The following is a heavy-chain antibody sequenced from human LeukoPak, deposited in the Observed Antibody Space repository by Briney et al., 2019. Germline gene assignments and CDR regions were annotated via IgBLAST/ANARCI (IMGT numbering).Heavy chain of an antibody. Sequence: SGTLSLTCAVSGGSVSSNNWWTWVRQPPGKGLEWIGEIYHSGSTNFHPSLKSRVTISVDKSKNHFSLRLSSVTAADTAVYYCARAVGASEETKIWGQGTLVTVSS. CDR3: ARAVGASEETKI. D-gene: IGHD1-26*01. CDR1: GGSVSSNNW. CDR2: IYHSGST. V-gene: IGHV4-4*02. J-gene: IGHJ4*02.